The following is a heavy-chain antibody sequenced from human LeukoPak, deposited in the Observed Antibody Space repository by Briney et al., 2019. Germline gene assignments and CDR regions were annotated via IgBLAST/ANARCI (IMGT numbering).Heavy chain of an antibody. V-gene: IGHV5-51*01. CDR1: DYSFTSFW. D-gene: IGHD5-12*01. CDR2: IYLIDSDI. Sequence: GESLKVSCKGSDYSFTSFWIGWVGQMPGKGLRWVGIIYLIDSDIRYSPSFQGQVTISADKSISTAYLQWSSLKASDTAIYYCARSNHYDLDYWGQGTLVTVSS. CDR3: ARSNHYDLDY. J-gene: IGHJ4*02.